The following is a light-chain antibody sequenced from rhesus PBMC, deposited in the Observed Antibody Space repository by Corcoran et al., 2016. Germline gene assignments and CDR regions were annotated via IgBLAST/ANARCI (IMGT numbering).Light chain of an antibody. Sequence: DIQMTQSPSSLSASVGDRVTITCRASQGISTYLNWYQQKPGKAPKRLIYAASSLESGVPSRFSGSGSGTDFTLPISSLQPEDFATYYCLQSNSAPYSFGQGTKVEIK. CDR2: AAS. CDR3: LQSNSAPYS. CDR1: QGISTY. J-gene: IGKJ2*01. V-gene: IGKV1-43*02.